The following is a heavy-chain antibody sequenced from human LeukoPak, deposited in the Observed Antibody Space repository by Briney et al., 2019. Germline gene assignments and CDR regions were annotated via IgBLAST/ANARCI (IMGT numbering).Heavy chain of an antibody. V-gene: IGHV6-1*01. Sequence: SQALSVTYVLSGESVSRYRAAWNWTRPPPSRGLEWLGSTYYRYKWNTDYTVSVKSRITITADTSKNQFSLQLNSVSPEDTAVYYCARVILGVTGFEYWGQGILVTVSS. CDR3: ARVILGVTGFEY. CDR1: GESVSRYRAA. CDR2: TYYRYKWNT. J-gene: IGHJ4*02. D-gene: IGHD3-10*01.